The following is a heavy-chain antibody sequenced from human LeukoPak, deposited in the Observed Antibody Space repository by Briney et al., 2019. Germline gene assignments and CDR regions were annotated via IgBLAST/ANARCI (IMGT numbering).Heavy chain of an antibody. D-gene: IGHD1-26*01. CDR2: IYSGGST. Sequence: GGSLRLSCAASGFTFSTNYMSWVRQAPGKGLEWVSVIYSGGSTYYADSVKGRFTISRDKSKNTLFLQMNSLRADDTAVYYCARDSGSYSDAFDLWGQGTMVTVSS. J-gene: IGHJ3*01. CDR1: GFTFSTNY. CDR3: ARDSGSYSDAFDL. V-gene: IGHV3-53*01.